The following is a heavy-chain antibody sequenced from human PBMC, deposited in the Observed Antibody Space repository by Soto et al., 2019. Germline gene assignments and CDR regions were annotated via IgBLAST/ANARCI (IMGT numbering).Heavy chain of an antibody. J-gene: IGHJ5*02. D-gene: IGHD3-22*01. V-gene: IGHV4-61*01. CDR3: ARADLVVINKYNWFDP. CDR1: GGSVSSGSYY. Sequence: QVQLQESGPGLAKPSETLSLTCTVSGGSVSSGSYYWSWIRQPPGKGLEWIGYIYYSGSTNYNPSLKSRVTISVDTSKNQFSLKLSSVTAADTAVYYCARADLVVINKYNWFDPWGQGTLVTVSS. CDR2: IYYSGST.